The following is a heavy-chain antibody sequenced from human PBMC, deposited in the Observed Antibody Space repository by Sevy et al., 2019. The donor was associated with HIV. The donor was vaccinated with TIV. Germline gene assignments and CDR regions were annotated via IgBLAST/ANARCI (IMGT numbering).Heavy chain of an antibody. CDR1: GYTFTTYP. J-gene: IGHJ4*02. Sequence: ASVKVSCKASGYTFTTYPIGWVRQAPGQGLEWMGWLSTYSGETRDAQKFQGRATMTTDTSTSTAYLELRSLRSDDTAVYYCARDSDGSGHYYADYFDYWGQGTLVTVSS. CDR2: LSTYSGET. CDR3: ARDSDGSGHYYADYFDY. D-gene: IGHD3-22*01. V-gene: IGHV1-18*01.